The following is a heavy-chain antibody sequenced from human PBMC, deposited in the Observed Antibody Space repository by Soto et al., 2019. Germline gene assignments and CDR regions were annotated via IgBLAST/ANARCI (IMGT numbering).Heavy chain of an antibody. CDR1: VGIFSSYA. D-gene: IGHD2-15*01. V-gene: IGHV1-69*13. J-gene: IGHJ6*02. CDR3: ARAEVVVAALGPNGPGQYYGMDV. CDR2: IIPIFGTA. Sequence: SVKVSCKASVGIFSSYAISWLLQAPGQWLECMGVIIPIFGTATYAQKFKGRVTITADESTRTAYMELSRLRSEDTAVYYCARAEVVVAALGPNGPGQYYGMDVWGQGTTVTVSS.